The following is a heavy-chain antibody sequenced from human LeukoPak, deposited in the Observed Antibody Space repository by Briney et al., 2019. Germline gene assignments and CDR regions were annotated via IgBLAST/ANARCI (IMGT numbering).Heavy chain of an antibody. J-gene: IGHJ4*02. Sequence: PPGTLSLTCAVSGGSIKSNNWWSWVRQPPGKGLEWIGEIYHSGSTNYNPSLESRVTVSVDKSKNQFSLDLSSVTAADTAVYYCARARLGICDWGQGTLVTVSS. CDR2: IYHSGST. CDR1: GGSIKSNNW. V-gene: IGHV4-4*03. D-gene: IGHD6-13*01. CDR3: ARARLGICD.